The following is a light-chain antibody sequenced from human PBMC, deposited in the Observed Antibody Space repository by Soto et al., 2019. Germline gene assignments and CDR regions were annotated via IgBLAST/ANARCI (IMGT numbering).Light chain of an antibody. J-gene: IGLJ1*01. Sequence: QSALTQPRSVSGSPGQSVTISCTGTSSDVNGYKFVSWYQQHPGKAPKLMIFDVSERPSGVPDRFSASKSGNTASLSISGLQAEDEADYYCCSYAGTYSYVFGSGTKVTVL. CDR3: CSYAGTYSYV. V-gene: IGLV2-11*01. CDR2: DVS. CDR1: SSDVNGYKF.